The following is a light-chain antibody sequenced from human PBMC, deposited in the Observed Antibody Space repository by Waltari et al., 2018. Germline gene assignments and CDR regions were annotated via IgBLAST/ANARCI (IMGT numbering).Light chain of an antibody. CDR3: QVWDRSSAHVL. Sequence: SYVLTQAPSVSVAPGQTARIACGGDNIGSKSVHWYQQKPGQAPVLVVNNDHDRPSGSPERFSGSNSGDTATLTISRVEAGDEADYYCQVWDRSSAHVLFGGGTKVTVL. CDR2: NDH. CDR1: NIGSKS. J-gene: IGLJ2*01. V-gene: IGLV3-21*02.